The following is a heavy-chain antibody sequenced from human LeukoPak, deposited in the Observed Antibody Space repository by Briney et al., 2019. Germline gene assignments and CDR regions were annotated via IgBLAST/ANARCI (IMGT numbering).Heavy chain of an antibody. D-gene: IGHD6-19*01. CDR1: GGSISSSSYY. Sequence: SETLSLTCTVSGGSISSSSYYWGWIRQPPGKGLEWIGSIYYSGSTYYNPSLKSRVTISVDTSKNQFSLKLSSETAADTAVYYCARPGSIAVAGPFDYWGQGTLVTVSS. CDR3: ARPGSIAVAGPFDY. V-gene: IGHV4-39*01. CDR2: IYYSGST. J-gene: IGHJ4*02.